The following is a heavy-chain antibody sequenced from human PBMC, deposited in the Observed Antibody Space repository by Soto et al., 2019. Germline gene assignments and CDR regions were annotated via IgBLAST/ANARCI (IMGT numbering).Heavy chain of an antibody. Sequence: GESLKISCKGSGYSFAGYWITWVRQKPGKGLEWVGRIDPSDSHTYYSPSFRGHVTISAAKSITTAFLQWSSLKASDTAMYYCARHRNYYDSSGYYAPDAFDIWGQGTMVTVSS. CDR2: IDPSDSHT. V-gene: IGHV5-10-1*01. D-gene: IGHD3-22*01. J-gene: IGHJ3*02. CDR3: ARHRNYYDSSGYYAPDAFDI. CDR1: GYSFAGYW.